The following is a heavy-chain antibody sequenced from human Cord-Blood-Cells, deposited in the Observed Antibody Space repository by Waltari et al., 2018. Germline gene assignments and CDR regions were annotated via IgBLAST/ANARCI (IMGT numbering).Heavy chain of an antibody. D-gene: IGHD3-3*01. CDR3: ARLHTNDFWSGYYIDY. V-gene: IGHV4-39*01. J-gene: IGHJ4*02. CDR2: IYYSGST. CDR1: GGSISSSSYY. Sequence: QLQLQESGPGLVKPSETLSLTCTVSGGSISSSSYYWGWIRQPPGKWLEWIGSIYYSGSTYYNPSLKSRVTISVDTSKNQFSLKLSSVTAADTAVYYCARLHTNDFWSGYYIDYWGQGTLVTVSS.